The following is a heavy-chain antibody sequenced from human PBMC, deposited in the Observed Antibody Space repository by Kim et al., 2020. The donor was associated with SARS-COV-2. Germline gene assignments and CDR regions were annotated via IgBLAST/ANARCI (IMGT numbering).Heavy chain of an antibody. CDR3: AKQLAGISFNFEV. D-gene: IGHD3-16*01. V-gene: IGHV4-38-2*01. Sequence: SETLSLNCSVSGSSIGIGYYWAWIRQSPGGGLEWVGSISHSSHTYYKSSLQSRVTMSVDRSKNLFSLMLTSVTAADTAMYFCAKQLAGISFNFEVWGRGT. CDR1: GSSIGIGYY. J-gene: IGHJ3*01. CDR2: ISHSSHT.